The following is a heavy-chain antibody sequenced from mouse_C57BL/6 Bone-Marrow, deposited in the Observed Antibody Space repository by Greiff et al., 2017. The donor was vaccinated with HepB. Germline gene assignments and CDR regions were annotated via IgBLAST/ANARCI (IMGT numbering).Heavy chain of an antibody. Sequence: QVQLKESGPGLVQPSQSLSITCTVSGFSLTSYGVHWVRQSPGKGLEWLGVIWSGGSTDYNAAFISRLSISKDNSKSQVFFKMNSLQADDTAIYYCARGWRLGYWGQGTTLTVSS. CDR2: IWSGGST. CDR1: GFSLTSYG. D-gene: IGHD1-1*02. V-gene: IGHV2-2*01. J-gene: IGHJ2*01. CDR3: ARGWRLGY.